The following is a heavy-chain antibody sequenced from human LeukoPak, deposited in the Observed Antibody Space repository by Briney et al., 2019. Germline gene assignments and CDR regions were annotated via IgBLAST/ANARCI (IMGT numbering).Heavy chain of an antibody. CDR1: GYTLTELS. J-gene: IGHJ6*02. CDR3: AREMVDYVWGSYRWDYYYGMDV. Sequence: ASVKVSCKVSGYTLTELSMHWVRQAPGKGLERMGGFDPEDGETIYAQKFQGRVTMTEDTSTDTAYMELSSLRSEDTAVYYCAREMVDYVWGSYRWDYYYGMDVWGQGTTVTVSS. CDR2: FDPEDGET. V-gene: IGHV1-24*01. D-gene: IGHD3-16*02.